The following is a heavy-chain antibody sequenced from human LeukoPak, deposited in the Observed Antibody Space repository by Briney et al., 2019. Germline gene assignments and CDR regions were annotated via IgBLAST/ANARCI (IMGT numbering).Heavy chain of an antibody. Sequence: PGGSLRLSCAASGLTFSSYAMVWLRQAPGKGLEWVSAIIGNGGWALYADSVKGRFTISRDNSKNTLYLQMNSLRAEDTAVYYCAKTGGLWSINPLFDYWGQGTLVTVSS. J-gene: IGHJ4*02. D-gene: IGHD2-8*02. V-gene: IGHV3-23*01. CDR3: AKTGGLWSINPLFDY. CDR2: IIGNGGWA. CDR1: GLTFSSYA.